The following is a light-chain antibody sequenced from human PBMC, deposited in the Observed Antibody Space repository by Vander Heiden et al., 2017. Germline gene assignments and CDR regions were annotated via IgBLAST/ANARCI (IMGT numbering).Light chain of an antibody. V-gene: IGKV1-33*01. CDR3: QQDYNLPPT. Sequence: DIQMTQSPSSLSASVGDRVTITCQASQDISNYLNWYQQKPGKAPKLLIYDASNFETGVPSRFRGSGSGTDFTFAISSLQPEDIATYYCQQDYNLPPTFGPGTKVDIK. CDR2: DAS. J-gene: IGKJ3*01. CDR1: QDISNY.